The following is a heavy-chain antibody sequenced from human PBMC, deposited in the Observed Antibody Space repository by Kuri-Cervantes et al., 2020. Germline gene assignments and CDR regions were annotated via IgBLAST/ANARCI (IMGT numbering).Heavy chain of an antibody. CDR3: ARGTAIVGIPAALRFDP. Sequence: GGSLRLSCAASGFSFNNYGMHWVRQAPGKGLEWVAMVSYDVVSEYYADSVKGRFTISRDNSKNTLSLQADSLRGDDTAVYYWARGTAIVGIPAALRFDPWGQGTLVTVSS. CDR2: VSYDVVSE. J-gene: IGHJ5*02. V-gene: IGHV3-30*03. CDR1: GFSFNNYG. D-gene: IGHD2-2*01.